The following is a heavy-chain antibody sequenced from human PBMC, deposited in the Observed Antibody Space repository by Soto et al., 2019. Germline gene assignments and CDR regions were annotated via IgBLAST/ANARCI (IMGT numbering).Heavy chain of an antibody. J-gene: IGHJ4*02. CDR1: GFSLSSTRVA. D-gene: IGHD6-19*01. V-gene: IGHV2-5*02. CDR2: IYWDDDK. CDR3: AHSVVAGLGYYFDY. Sequence: QITLKESGPTLVKPTQTLTLTCTFSGFSLSSTRVAVGWIRQPPGKALEWLALIYWDDDKRYSPFLKSRLTITKDTPKNQVVLTMTNMDPVDTATHSCAHSVVAGLGYYFDYWGQGTLVTVSS.